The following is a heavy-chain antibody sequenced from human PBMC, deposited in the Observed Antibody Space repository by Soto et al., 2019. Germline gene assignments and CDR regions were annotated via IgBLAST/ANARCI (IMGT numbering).Heavy chain of an antibody. V-gene: IGHV4-39*01. CDR3: NRYYDFWSGPPYGMDV. J-gene: IGHJ6*02. CDR2: IYYSGST. CDR1: GGSISSSSYY. Sequence: SETLSLTCTVSGGSISSSSYYWGWIRQPPGKGLEWIGSIYYSGSTYYNPSLKSRVTISVDRSKNQFSLKLSSVTAADTAVYYCNRYYDFWSGPPYGMDVWGQGTTVTVSS. D-gene: IGHD3-3*01.